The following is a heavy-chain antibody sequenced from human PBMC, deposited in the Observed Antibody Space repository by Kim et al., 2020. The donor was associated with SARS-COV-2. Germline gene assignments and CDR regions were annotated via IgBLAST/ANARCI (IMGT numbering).Heavy chain of an antibody. CDR2: ISGSGDTT. CDR3: ANPRQPAY. J-gene: IGHJ4*02. D-gene: IGHD6-13*01. CDR1: GFTFSNYG. V-gene: IGHV3-23*01. Sequence: GGSLRLSCAASGFTFSNYGMSWVRQAPGKGLEWVSGISGSGDTTTYADSVKGRFTVSRDNSKNTLYLQMSSLRAEDTPLFYCANPRQPAYWGQGTLVTLS.